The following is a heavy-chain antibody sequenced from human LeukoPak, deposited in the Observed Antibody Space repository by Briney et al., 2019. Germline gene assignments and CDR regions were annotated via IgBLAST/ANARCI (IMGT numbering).Heavy chain of an antibody. Sequence: GGSLRLSCAASGFTFSGYWMHWVRHGPEKGLELVSRIDNDGHGILYADSVKGRFTTSRDNAKNTLYLQMNSLRFEDTAVYYCATGGGWVPSFGVVTHIDVWGKGTTVTVSS. CDR2: IDNDGHGI. CDR1: GFTFSGYW. V-gene: IGHV3-74*03. CDR3: ATGGGWVPSFGVVTHIDV. J-gene: IGHJ6*03. D-gene: IGHD3-3*01.